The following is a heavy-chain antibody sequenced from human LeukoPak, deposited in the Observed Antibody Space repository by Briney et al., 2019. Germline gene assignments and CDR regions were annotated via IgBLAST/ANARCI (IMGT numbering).Heavy chain of an antibody. D-gene: IGHD6-19*01. CDR3: ARGGWYPESFQH. V-gene: IGHV4-59*01. CDR1: GGSISSYY. CDR2: IYYSGST. Sequence: KASETLSLTCTVSGGSISSYYWNWIRQPPGKRLEWIGYIYYSGSTNYNPSLKSRVTISVDTSKNQFSLKLSSVTAADTAVYYCARGGWYPESFQHWGQGALVTVSS. J-gene: IGHJ1*01.